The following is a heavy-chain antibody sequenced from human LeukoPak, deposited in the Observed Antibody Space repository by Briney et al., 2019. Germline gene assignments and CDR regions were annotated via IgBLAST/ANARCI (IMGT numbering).Heavy chain of an antibody. CDR2: INNSGST. V-gene: IGHV4-34*01. CDR1: GASFSGYY. Sequence: SETLSLTCAVYGASFSGYYWSWIRQPPGRGGGWIGEINNSGSTNYNPCLRSRVTISVDTSKNHLSLNLSSVTAADTAVYYCAARYRHYDILTAYYPDWGQGTPVTVSS. D-gene: IGHD3-9*01. CDR3: AARYRHYDILTAYYPD. J-gene: IGHJ4*02.